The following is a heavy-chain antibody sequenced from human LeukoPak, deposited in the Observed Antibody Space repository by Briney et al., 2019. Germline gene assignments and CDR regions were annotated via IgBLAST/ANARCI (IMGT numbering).Heavy chain of an antibody. CDR1: GGSISSSSYY. D-gene: IGHD3-9*01. CDR2: IYYSGST. V-gene: IGHV4-39*07. CDR3: ARVSRDILTGYFPDY. Sequence: SETLSLTCTVSGGSISSSSYYWGWIRQPPGKGLEWIGSIYYSGSTYYNPSLKSRVTISVDTSKNQFSLKLSSVTAADTAVYYCARVSRDILTGYFPDYWGQGTLVTVSS. J-gene: IGHJ4*02.